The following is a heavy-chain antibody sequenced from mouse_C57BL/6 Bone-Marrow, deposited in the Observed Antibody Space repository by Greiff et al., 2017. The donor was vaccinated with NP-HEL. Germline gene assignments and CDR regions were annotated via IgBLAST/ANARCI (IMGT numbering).Heavy chain of an antibody. CDR2: LYPGSGNT. J-gene: IGHJ3*01. D-gene: IGHD1-1*01. Sequence: QVQLQQSGAELVRPGASVKLSCKASGYTFTDYYINWVKQRPGQGLEWIARLYPGSGNTYYNEKFKGKATLTAEKSSSTAYMQLSSLTSEDSAVYFCARGDYYGSSFFAYWGQGTLVTVSA. CDR1: GYTFTDYY. V-gene: IGHV1-76*01. CDR3: ARGDYYGSSFFAY.